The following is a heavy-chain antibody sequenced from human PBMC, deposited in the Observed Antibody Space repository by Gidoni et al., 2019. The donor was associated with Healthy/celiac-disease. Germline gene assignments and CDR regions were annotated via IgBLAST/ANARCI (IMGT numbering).Heavy chain of an antibody. Sequence: RSIYYSGSTYYNPSLKSRVTISEDTSKNQFSLKLSSVTAADTAVYYCASKTGTVDYWGQGTLVTVSS. CDR3: ASKTGTVDY. CDR2: IYYSGST. D-gene: IGHD1-1*01. J-gene: IGHJ4*02. V-gene: IGHV4-39*01.